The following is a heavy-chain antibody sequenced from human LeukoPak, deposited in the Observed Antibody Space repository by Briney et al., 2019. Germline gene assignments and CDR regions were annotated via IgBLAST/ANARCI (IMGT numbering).Heavy chain of an antibody. CDR2: IYYSGIT. V-gene: IGHV4-39*01. Sequence: PSETLSLXCTVSGGSISSSSYYWGWIRQPPGKGLEWIGSIYYSGITYYNPSLKSRVTISVGTSKNQFSLKLSSVTAADTAVYYCARHSGYDFWSGYPSAEYFQHWGQGTLVTVSS. CDR1: GGSISSSSYY. D-gene: IGHD3-3*01. CDR3: ARHSGYDFWSGYPSAEYFQH. J-gene: IGHJ1*01.